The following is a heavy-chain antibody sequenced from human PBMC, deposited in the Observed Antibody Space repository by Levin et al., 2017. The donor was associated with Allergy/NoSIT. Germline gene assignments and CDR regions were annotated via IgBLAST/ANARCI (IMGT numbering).Heavy chain of an antibody. V-gene: IGHV1-18*01. CDR1: GYTFTSYG. CDR2: ISAYNGNT. CDR3: ARDQHRGYCSGGSCYPFDY. J-gene: IGHJ4*02. Sequence: ASVKVSCKASGYTFTSYGISWVRQAPGQGLEWMGWISAYNGNTNYAQKLQGRVTMTTDTSTSTAYMELRSLRSDDTAVYYCARDQHRGYCSGGSCYPFDYWGQGTLVTVSS. D-gene: IGHD2-15*01.